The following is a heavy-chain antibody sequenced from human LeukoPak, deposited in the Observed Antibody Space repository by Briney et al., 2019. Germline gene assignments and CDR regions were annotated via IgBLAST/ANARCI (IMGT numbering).Heavy chain of an antibody. CDR3: ARLTRSGTAFDI. D-gene: IGHD3-3*01. J-gene: IGHJ3*02. CDR2: SNPNGGST. V-gene: IGHV1-46*01. Sequence: VXQAPGXXXXXXXISNPNGGSTSYAQQFQGRVTMTRDTSTSTVYMELTSLRSEDTALYYCARLTRSGTAFDIWGQGTMVTVSS.